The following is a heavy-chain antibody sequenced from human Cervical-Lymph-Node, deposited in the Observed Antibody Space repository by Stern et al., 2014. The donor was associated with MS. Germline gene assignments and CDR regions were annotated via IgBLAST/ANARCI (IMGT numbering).Heavy chain of an antibody. CDR2: ITGSGGGT. J-gene: IGHJ4*02. D-gene: IGHD4-17*01. CDR3: AKVLFCGDYVSYY. Sequence: EMHLVESGGGLVQPGGSLRLSCEASGITLSSHAMSWVRQAPGKGLEWVSAITGSGGGTHYGGSVKGRFTVSRDNSKNKMLLHMNSLTAEGTAVYYCAKVLFCGDYVSYYWGQGTLVTVS. CDR1: GITLSSHA. V-gene: IGHV3-23*04.